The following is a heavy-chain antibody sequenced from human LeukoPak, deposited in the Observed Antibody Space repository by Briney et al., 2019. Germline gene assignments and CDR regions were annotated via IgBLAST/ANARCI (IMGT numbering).Heavy chain of an antibody. Sequence: ASVKVSSKASGYTFTSYGISWVRQAPGQGLEWMGGISAYNGNTNYAQKLQGRVTMTTETSTSTAYMELRRLRSDDTAVYYCARASGDYYDSSGYHFDYWGQGTLVTVSS. CDR1: GYTFTSYG. CDR3: ARASGDYYDSSGYHFDY. D-gene: IGHD3-22*01. V-gene: IGHV1-18*01. J-gene: IGHJ4*02. CDR2: ISAYNGNT.